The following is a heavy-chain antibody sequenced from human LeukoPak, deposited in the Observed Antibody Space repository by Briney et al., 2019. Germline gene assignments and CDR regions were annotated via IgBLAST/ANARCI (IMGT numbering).Heavy chain of an antibody. J-gene: IGHJ4*02. CDR2: IIPILGIA. V-gene: IGHV1-69*04. CDR3: ARRGAGFDY. CDR1: GYTFTSYG. Sequence: SVKVSCEASGYTFTSYGISWVRQAPGQGLEWMGRIIPILGIANYAQKFQGRVTITADKSTSTAYMELSSLRSEDTAVYYCARRGAGFDYWGQGTLVTVSS.